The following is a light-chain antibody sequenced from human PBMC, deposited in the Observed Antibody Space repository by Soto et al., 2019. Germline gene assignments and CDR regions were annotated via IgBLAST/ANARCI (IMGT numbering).Light chain of an antibody. CDR2: GTS. V-gene: IGKV3-20*01. CDR3: QHYDASQWT. Sequence: EVGLTQSPGTLSLAPGERATLSCRASQSLDSRYFSWYQQIPGQAPRLLMYGTSSRATGIPDRFSGSGSGTDFTLTISRLEPEDFAVYYCQHYDASQWTFGQGTKVDIK. CDR1: QSLDSRY. J-gene: IGKJ1*01.